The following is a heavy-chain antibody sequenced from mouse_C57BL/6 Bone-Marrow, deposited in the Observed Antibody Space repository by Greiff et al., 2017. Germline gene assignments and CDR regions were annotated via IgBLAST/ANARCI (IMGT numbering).Heavy chain of an antibody. CDR1: GFTFSSYG. Sequence: EVKLMESGGDLVKPGGSLKLSCAASGFTFSSYGMSLVRQTPDKRLEWVATISSGGSYTYYPDSVKGRFTISRDNAKNTLYMQMSSLKSEDTAMYYCARGRGTNYWGQGTTLTVSS. V-gene: IGHV5-6*01. CDR2: ISSGGSYT. D-gene: IGHD3-3*01. J-gene: IGHJ2*01. CDR3: ARGRGTNY.